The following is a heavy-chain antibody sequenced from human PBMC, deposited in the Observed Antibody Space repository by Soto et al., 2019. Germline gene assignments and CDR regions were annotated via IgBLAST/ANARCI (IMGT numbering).Heavy chain of an antibody. D-gene: IGHD1-26*01. CDR1: GGTFSNYT. V-gene: IGHV1-69*01. CDR2: IIPVFGTT. Sequence: QVQLVQSGAEVKKPGSSVKVFCKASGGTFSNYTISWVRQAPGQGLEWMGGIIPVFGTTDYEQKFQGRVTITADGSTSTAYMKRSILRSAVTAVYYCARSSSYIVGRKATGNKDYYGMDVWGQGTTVTVSS. CDR3: ARSSSYIVGRKATGNKDYYGMDV. J-gene: IGHJ6*02.